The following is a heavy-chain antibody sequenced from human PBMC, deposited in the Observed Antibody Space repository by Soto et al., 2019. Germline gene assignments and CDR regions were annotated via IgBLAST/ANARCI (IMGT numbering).Heavy chain of an antibody. J-gene: IGHJ6*02. CDR1: GGTFSSYA. V-gene: IGHV1-69*13. CDR3: ASSINCTNGVCYTRKWPLFLDYYYYGMDV. Sequence: SVKVSCKASGGTFSSYAISWVRQAPGQGLEWMGGIIPIFGTANYAQKFQGRVTITADESTSTAYMELSSLRSEDTAVYYCASSINCTNGVCYTRKWPLFLDYYYYGMDVWGQGTTVTVSS. CDR2: IIPIFGTA. D-gene: IGHD2-8*01.